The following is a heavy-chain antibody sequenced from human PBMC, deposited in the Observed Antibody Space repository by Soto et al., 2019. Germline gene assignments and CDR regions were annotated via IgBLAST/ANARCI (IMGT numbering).Heavy chain of an antibody. Sequence: GASVKVSCKASGYSFTSLDINWVRQTAGQGLEWMGWMQPSTGRTGYAQKFQGRVTMTRDTSINTAYMELTTLTSDDTAFYYCARGVSAGVDYWGQGTLVTVSS. CDR2: MQPSTGRT. CDR1: GYSFTSLD. J-gene: IGHJ4*02. V-gene: IGHV1-8*01. D-gene: IGHD1-26*01. CDR3: ARGVSAGVDY.